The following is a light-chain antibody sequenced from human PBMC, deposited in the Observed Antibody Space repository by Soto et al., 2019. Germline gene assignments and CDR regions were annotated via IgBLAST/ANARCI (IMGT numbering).Light chain of an antibody. CDR2: EVS. Sequence: QSALTQPPSASGSPEQSVTISCTGTSSDIGTYNYVSWYQQHPGKAPKLMISEVSKRPSGVPDRFSGSKSGNTATLTVSGLQAEDEADYYCSSYAGCNNCYVFGTGTKLTVL. CDR3: SSYAGCNNCYV. J-gene: IGLJ1*01. V-gene: IGLV2-8*01. CDR1: SSDIGTYNY.